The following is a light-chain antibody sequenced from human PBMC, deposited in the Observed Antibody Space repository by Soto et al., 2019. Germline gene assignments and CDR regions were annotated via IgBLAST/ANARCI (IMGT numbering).Light chain of an antibody. CDR1: GSDVGGYNY. CDR3: SSFTADNTQV. J-gene: IGLJ1*01. V-gene: IGLV2-14*03. Sequence: QSVLTQPASVSGSPGQPLTISCAGSGSDVGGYNYVSWYQQYPGKAPKLIIYDVSSRPSGVSIRFSGSKSVNTASLTISGLQAEDEADYYCSSFTADNTQVFGTGTKVTVL. CDR2: DVS.